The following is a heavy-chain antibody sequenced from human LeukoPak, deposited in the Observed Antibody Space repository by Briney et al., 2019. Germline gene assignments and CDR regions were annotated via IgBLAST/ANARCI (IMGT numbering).Heavy chain of an antibody. CDR1: GFTLSNFP. V-gene: IGHV3-30*04. D-gene: IGHD2-2*01. Sequence: HPGGSLRLSCAVSGFTLSNFPIHWARQAPGKGLEWLAYVSKDGRNNHYPDSVKGRFTISRDNSKNTLYLQMHSLRAEDTALYYCARPGHCTTTNCSTLAFDIWGQGTMVTVSS. CDR3: ARPGHCTTTNCSTLAFDI. J-gene: IGHJ3*02. CDR2: VSKDGRNN.